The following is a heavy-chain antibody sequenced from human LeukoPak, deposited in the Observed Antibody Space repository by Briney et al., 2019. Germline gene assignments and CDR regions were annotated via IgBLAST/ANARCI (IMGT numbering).Heavy chain of an antibody. J-gene: IGHJ4*02. CDR3: ARGYSPTLRTTGNDY. V-gene: IGHV1-8*01. CDR1: GYTFNSHD. Sequence: ASVKVSCKASGYTFNSHDINWVRQATGQGLEWMGWMNPYSGITGYAQKLQGRVTMTRDTSINTAYLEFYNLRAEDTAVYYCARGYSPTLRTTGNDYWGQGTLDTVSS. CDR2: MNPYSGIT. D-gene: IGHD1-1*01.